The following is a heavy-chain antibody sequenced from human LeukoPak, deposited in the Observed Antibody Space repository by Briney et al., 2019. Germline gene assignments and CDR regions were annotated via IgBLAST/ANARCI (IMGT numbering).Heavy chain of an antibody. CDR2: IYYSGST. V-gene: IGHV4-59*08. CDR3: ARRGGYDYDAFDI. CDR1: GGSISSYY. D-gene: IGHD5-12*01. Sequence: SETLSLTCTVSGGSISSYYWSWIRQPPGKGLEWIGYIYYSGSTNYNPSLKSRVTISVDTSKNQFSLKLSSVTAADTAVYYCARRGGYDYDAFDIWGQGTMVTVSS. J-gene: IGHJ3*02.